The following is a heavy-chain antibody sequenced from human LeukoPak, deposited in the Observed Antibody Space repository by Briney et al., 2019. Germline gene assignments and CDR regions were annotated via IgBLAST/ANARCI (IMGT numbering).Heavy chain of an antibody. J-gene: IGHJ2*01. D-gene: IGHD3-22*01. V-gene: IGHV1-2*02. CDR3: ARYSSGWYFDL. Sequence: ASVKVSCKTSGYTFTGYYMHWVRQAPGQGLEWMGWINPNSGGTNYAQKFQGRVTTTRDTSISTAYMELTRLRSDDTAGYYCARYSSGWYFDLWGRGTLVTVSS. CDR2: INPNSGGT. CDR1: GYTFTGYY.